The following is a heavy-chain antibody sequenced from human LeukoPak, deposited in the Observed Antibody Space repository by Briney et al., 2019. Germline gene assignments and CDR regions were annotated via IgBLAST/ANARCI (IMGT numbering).Heavy chain of an antibody. CDR3: AKGGGYVLFWDYDFWSGYLDY. Sequence: PGGSLRLSCAASGFTFSSSAMSWVRQAPGKGLEWVSAISGSGGSTYYADSVKGRFTISRDNSKNTLYLQMNSLRAEDTAVYYCAKGGGYVLFWDYDFWSGYLDYWGQGTLVTVSS. CDR2: ISGSGGST. D-gene: IGHD3-3*01. J-gene: IGHJ4*02. CDR1: GFTFSSSA. V-gene: IGHV3-23*01.